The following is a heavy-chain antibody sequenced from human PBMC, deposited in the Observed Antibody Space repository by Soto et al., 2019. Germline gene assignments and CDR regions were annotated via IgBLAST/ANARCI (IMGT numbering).Heavy chain of an antibody. V-gene: IGHV4-39*01. CDR1: GGSISSSTYY. J-gene: IGHJ5*02. CDR3: ARRSSGSLGSLFDP. Sequence: PSETLSLTCTVSGGSISSSTYYWDWIRQPPGKGLEWTGAMYYTGNKNYNPSLESRVTMSVDTSKNQFSLKLSSVTPTDTAVYYCARRSSGSLGSLFDPWGRGILVTV. D-gene: IGHD6-6*01. CDR2: MYYTGNK.